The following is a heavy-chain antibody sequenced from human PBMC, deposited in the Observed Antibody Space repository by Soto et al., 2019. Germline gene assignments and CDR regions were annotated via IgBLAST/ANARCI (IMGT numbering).Heavy chain of an antibody. CDR1: GFAFSAYY. D-gene: IGHD3-22*01. CDR3: TRSDYDTSGYTDY. CDR2: ISDSGTTI. J-gene: IGHJ4*02. V-gene: IGHV3-11*01. Sequence: QVQLVESGGGLVKPGGSLRLSCAASGFAFSAYYMSWIREATGKGLEWLSYISDSGTTIYYADSVKGRFTISRDNAKSSLYLQMNSLRAEDTAVYVCTRSDYDTSGYTDYWGQGCLVTVS.